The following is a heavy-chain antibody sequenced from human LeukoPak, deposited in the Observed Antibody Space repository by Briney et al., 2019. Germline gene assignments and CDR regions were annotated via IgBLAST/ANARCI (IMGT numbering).Heavy chain of an antibody. J-gene: IGHJ4*02. CDR3: TRGRYQFLGPNDS. Sequence: PGGSLRLSCAASGFTFSSYSMNWVRQAPGKGLEWISYITMNSVKFYADSVRGRFAISRDNDKNSVYLQMNSLRDEDTAVYYCTRGRYQFLGPNDSWGQGSLVTVSS. D-gene: IGHD2-2*01. CDR1: GFTFSSYS. V-gene: IGHV3-48*02. CDR2: ITMNSVK.